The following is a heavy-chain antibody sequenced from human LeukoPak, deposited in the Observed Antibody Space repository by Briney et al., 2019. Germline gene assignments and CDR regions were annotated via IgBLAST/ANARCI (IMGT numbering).Heavy chain of an antibody. J-gene: IGHJ3*02. D-gene: IGHD2/OR15-2a*01. V-gene: IGHV3-21*01. CDR3: ARDFLNAIDI. Sequence: GGSLRLSCAASGFTFSSSTMTWARQSRGKGLEWVSSISSNSTYIYYADSVKGRFIISRDNAKNSQYLQMNSLRAEDTAVFYCARDFLNAIDIWGEGTMVTVSS. CDR1: GFTFSSST. CDR2: ISSNSTYI.